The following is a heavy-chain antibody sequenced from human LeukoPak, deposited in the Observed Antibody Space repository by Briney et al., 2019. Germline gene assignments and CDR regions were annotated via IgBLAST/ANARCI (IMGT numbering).Heavy chain of an antibody. D-gene: IGHD3-10*01. V-gene: IGHV4-39*01. Sequence: SETLSLTCSVSGGSISSSSYYWGWIRRPPGKGLEWIGSIYYSGSTYYNPSLKSRVTISVDTSKNQFSLKLSSVTAADTAVYYCARQLSRAGFDPWGQGTLVTVSS. CDR3: ARQLSRAGFDP. CDR2: IYYSGST. J-gene: IGHJ5*02. CDR1: GGSISSSSYY.